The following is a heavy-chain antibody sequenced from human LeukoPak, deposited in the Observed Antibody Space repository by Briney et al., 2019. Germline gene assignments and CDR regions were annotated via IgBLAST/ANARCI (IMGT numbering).Heavy chain of an antibody. V-gene: IGHV1-18*01. CDR3: ARVLITFGGVIVNENDY. J-gene: IGHJ4*02. CDR2: ISAYNGNT. Sequence: ASVKVSCKASGYTFTSYGISWVRQAPGQGLEWMGWISAYNGNTNYAQKLQGRATMTTDTSTSTAYMELRSLRSDATAVYYCARVLITFGGVIVNENDYWGQGTLVTVSS. D-gene: IGHD3-16*02. CDR1: GYTFTSYG.